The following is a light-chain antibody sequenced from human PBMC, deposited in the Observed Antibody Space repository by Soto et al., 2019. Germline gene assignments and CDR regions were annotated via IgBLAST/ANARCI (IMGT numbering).Light chain of an antibody. V-gene: IGLV3-21*02. CDR3: QVWDSGSTQYV. CDR1: NIGFKS. CDR2: DDS. J-gene: IGLJ1*01. Sequence: SYELTQPPSVSVAPGQTVRVPSGGKNIGFKSVHWYQQKQGQAPVLVVYDDSVRPSGIPERFSGSNSGNTATLTIRRVEVGDEADYYCQVWDSGSTQYVFGAGTKVTVL.